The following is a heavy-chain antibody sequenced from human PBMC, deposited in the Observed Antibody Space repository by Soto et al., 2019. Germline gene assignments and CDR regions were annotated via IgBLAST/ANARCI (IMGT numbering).Heavy chain of an antibody. V-gene: IGHV3-21*01. J-gene: IGHJ5*02. CDR2: ISSSSSYI. CDR3: ARDPTPGATANWFDP. Sequence: PGGSLRLSCAASGFTFSSYSMNWVRQAPGKGLEWVSSISSSSSYIYYADSVKGRFTISRDNAKNSLYLQMNSLRAEDTAVYYCARDPTPGATANWFDPWGQGTLVTVSS. D-gene: IGHD2-8*02. CDR1: GFTFSSYS.